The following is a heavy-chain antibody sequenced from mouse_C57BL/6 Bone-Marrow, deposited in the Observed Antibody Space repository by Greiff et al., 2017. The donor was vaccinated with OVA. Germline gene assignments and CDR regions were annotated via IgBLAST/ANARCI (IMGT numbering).Heavy chain of an antibody. D-gene: IGHD2-4*01. CDR3: AREDYDYDGYAMDY. Sequence: DVKLQESGPGLVKPSQSLSLTCSVTGYSITSGYYWNWIRQFPGNKLEWMGYISYDGSNNYNPSLKNRISITRDTSKNQFFLKLNSVTTEDTATYYCAREDYDYDGYAMDYWGQGTSVTVSS. CDR1: GYSITSGYY. V-gene: IGHV3-6*01. CDR2: ISYDGSN. J-gene: IGHJ4*01.